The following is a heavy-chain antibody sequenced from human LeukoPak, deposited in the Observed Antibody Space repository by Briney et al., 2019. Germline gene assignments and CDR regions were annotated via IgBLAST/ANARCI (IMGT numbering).Heavy chain of an antibody. J-gene: IGHJ4*02. CDR3: AMGTLADV. Sequence: GGSLRLSCAASGFTFNRVWMTWVRQAPGKGLEWVANIKEDGSEKWYGGSVKGRFTISRDNAKDSLYLQVNSLRAEDTALYYCAMGTLADVWGPGTLVTVSS. CDR2: IKEDGSEK. CDR1: GFTFNRVW. V-gene: IGHV3-7*05. D-gene: IGHD1-1*01.